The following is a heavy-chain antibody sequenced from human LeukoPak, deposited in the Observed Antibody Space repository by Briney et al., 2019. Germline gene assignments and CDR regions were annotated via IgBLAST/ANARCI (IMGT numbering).Heavy chain of an antibody. V-gene: IGHV4-31*03. CDR1: AGSISSGDYY. J-gene: IGHJ4*02. Sequence: PSQTLSLTCTVSAGSISSGDYYWSWIRQRPGKGLQWIGYIYYSGSTYYNPSLKSRVTLSVDTSKNQFSLKLSSVTAADTAVYYCASKNYGDYPFDYWGQGTLVTVSS. CDR2: IYYSGST. CDR3: ASKNYGDYPFDY. D-gene: IGHD4-17*01.